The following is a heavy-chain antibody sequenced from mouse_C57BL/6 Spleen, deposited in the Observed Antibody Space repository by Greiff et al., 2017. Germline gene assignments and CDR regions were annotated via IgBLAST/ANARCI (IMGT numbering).Heavy chain of an antibody. V-gene: IGHV5-17*01. J-gene: IGHJ4*01. CDR1: GFTFSDYG. CDR3: ANLYYGSSNYAMDY. D-gene: IGHD1-1*01. Sequence: EVQRVESGGGLVKPGGSLKLSCAASGFTFSDYGMHWVRQAPEKGLEWVAYISSGSSTIYYADTVKGRFTISRDNAKNTLFLQMTSLRSEDTAMYDCANLYYGSSNYAMDYWGQGTSVTVSS. CDR2: ISSGSSTI.